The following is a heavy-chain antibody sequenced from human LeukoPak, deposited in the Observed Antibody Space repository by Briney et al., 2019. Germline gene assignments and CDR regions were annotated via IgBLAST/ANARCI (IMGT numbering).Heavy chain of an antibody. CDR3: ARGGRGEFDY. J-gene: IGHJ4*02. CDR1: GFTFSSYG. D-gene: IGHD7-27*01. V-gene: IGHV3-21*01. CDR2: ISSSSSYI. Sequence: GRSLRLSCAASGFTFSSYGMHWVRQAPGKGLEWVSSISSSSSYIYYADSVKGRFTISRDNAKNSLYLQMNSLRAEDTAVYYCARGGRGEFDYWGQGTLVTVSS.